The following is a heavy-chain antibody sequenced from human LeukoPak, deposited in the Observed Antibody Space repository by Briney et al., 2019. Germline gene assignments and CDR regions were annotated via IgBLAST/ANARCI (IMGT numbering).Heavy chain of an antibody. CDR2: INPSSGST. CDR3: ARDASITMIPNLGFDF. CDR1: EYTFTSYY. D-gene: IGHD3-22*01. J-gene: IGHJ4*02. V-gene: IGHV1-46*01. Sequence: GASVKVSCKASEYTFTSYYIHWVRQAPGQGLEWMGIINPSSGSTSYVQKFQARVTMTRDTSTTTVYMELSSLRSEDTAVYYCARDASITMIPNLGFDFWGQGTLVTVSS.